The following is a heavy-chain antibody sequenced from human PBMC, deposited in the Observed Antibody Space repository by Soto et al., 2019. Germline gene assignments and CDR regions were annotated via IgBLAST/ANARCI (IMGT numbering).Heavy chain of an antibody. CDR1: GGSISSGGYS. CDR2: IYHSGST. Sequence: QLQLQESGSGLVKPSQTLSLTCAVSGGSISSGGYSWSWSRQPPGKGLEWIGYIYHSGSTYYNPSLKSRVTISVDRSKNQFYLKLSSVTAADTAVYYCAAGAIFGVVPLDYWGQGTLVTVSS. J-gene: IGHJ4*02. CDR3: AAGAIFGVVPLDY. D-gene: IGHD3-3*01. V-gene: IGHV4-30-2*01.